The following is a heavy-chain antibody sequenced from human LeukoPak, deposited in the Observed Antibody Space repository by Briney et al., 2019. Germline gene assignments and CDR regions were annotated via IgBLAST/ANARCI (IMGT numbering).Heavy chain of an antibody. D-gene: IGHD7-27*01. J-gene: IGHJ3*02. Sequence: PSETLSLTCTVSGGSISNYYWSWIRQSPGKGLEWIGYIYYSGSTKFNPSLKSRVTISVDTSINQFSLKLSSVTAADTAIYFCARAPPNWEDAFDIWGQGTMVTVSS. CDR1: GGSISNYY. V-gene: IGHV4-59*01. CDR3: ARAPPNWEDAFDI. CDR2: IYYSGST.